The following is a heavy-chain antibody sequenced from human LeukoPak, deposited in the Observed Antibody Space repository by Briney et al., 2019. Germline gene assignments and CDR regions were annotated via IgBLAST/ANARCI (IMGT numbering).Heavy chain of an antibody. D-gene: IGHD6-13*01. J-gene: IGHJ4*02. Sequence: GGSLRLSCAASGFTFSNYNMNWVCQAPGKGLEWVSVIYSGGSTYYADSVKGRFTISRDNSKNTLYLQMNSLRAEDTAVYYCARVWYSSSWYFDYWGQGNLVTVSS. CDR2: IYSGGST. CDR3: ARVWYSSSWYFDY. V-gene: IGHV3-53*01. CDR1: GFTFSNYN.